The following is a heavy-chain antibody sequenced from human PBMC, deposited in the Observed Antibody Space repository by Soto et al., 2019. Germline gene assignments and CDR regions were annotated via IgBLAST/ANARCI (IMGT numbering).Heavy chain of an antibody. CDR3: ARDHRGYCSRTRCYGIDP. CDR2: IDYSGST. V-gene: IGHV4-61*01. Sequence: QVQLQESGPGQVKPSETLSLTCSVSGSSVSSDKNYWSWIRQPPGKGLEWIGYIDYSGSTNYNPSLKSRVTSSVDTSKNQFYLKLTSVTAADTAVYFCARDHRGYCSRTRCYGIDPWGQGTLVTVSS. CDR1: GSSVSSDKNY. D-gene: IGHD2-2*01. J-gene: IGHJ5*02.